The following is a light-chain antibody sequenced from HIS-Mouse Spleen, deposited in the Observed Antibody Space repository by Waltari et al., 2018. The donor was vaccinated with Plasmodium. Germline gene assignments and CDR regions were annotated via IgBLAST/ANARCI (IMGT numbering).Light chain of an antibody. CDR1: SGSVATSSY. J-gene: IGLJ2*01. CDR2: SNN. Sequence: QTVVTQEPSFSVSPGGTVTHTCGLSSGSVATSSYSSWYQQTPGQAPRTLIYSNNTRSSGVPDRFSGSILGNKAALTITGAQADDESDYYCVLYMGSGIWVFGGGTKLTVL. CDR3: VLYMGSGIWV. V-gene: IGLV8-61*01.